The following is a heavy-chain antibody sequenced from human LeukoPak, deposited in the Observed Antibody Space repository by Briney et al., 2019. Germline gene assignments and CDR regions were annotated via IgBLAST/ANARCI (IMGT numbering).Heavy chain of an antibody. Sequence: PGGSLRLSCAASVVTFSSYAMNSVRQAPGEGLEWVSAISGSGGSTYYADSVKGRFTISRDNSKNTLYLQMNSLRAEDTAVYYCAKVSDGDYEAFDYWGQGTLVTVSS. D-gene: IGHD4-17*01. CDR3: AKVSDGDYEAFDY. CDR1: VVTFSSYA. J-gene: IGHJ4*02. V-gene: IGHV3-23*01. CDR2: ISGSGGST.